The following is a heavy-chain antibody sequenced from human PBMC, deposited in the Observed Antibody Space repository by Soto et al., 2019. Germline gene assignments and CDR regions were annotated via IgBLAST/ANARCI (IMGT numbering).Heavy chain of an antibody. V-gene: IGHV3-23*01. Sequence: EVQLLESGGGLVQPGGSLRLSCAASGFTFSSYAMSWVRQAPGKGLEWVSAISGSGGSTYYADSVKGRFTSSRDNSKYTRYLQMICLRAEYTAVYYCAKEGDFRRPFDPWGQGHLVTVSS. CDR3: AKEGDFRRPFDP. CDR2: ISGSGGST. J-gene: IGHJ5*02. CDR1: GFTFSSYA. D-gene: IGHD3-16*01.